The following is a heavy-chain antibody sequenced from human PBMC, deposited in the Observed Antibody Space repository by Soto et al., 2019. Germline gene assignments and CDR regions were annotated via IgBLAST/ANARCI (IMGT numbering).Heavy chain of an antibody. Sequence: QVQLVQSGAEVKKPGSSVKVSCKASGGTFSSYAISWVRQAPGQGLEWMGGIIPIFGTANYAQKFQGRVTTPADEPPSTAYRGLRSLRSEDTAVYYCAIKRGYGSGSYTNWFDPWGQGTLVTVSS. V-gene: IGHV1-69*12. CDR3: AIKRGYGSGSYTNWFDP. J-gene: IGHJ5*02. D-gene: IGHD3-10*01. CDR2: IIPIFGTA. CDR1: GGTFSSYA.